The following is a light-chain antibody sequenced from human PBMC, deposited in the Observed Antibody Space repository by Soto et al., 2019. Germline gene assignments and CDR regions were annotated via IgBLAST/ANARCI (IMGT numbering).Light chain of an antibody. J-gene: IGLJ2*01. CDR3: SSYTASSIV. CDR2: DVS. CDR1: SSDVGGYNY. V-gene: IGLV2-14*01. Sequence: QYALTQPASVSGSPGQSITISCTGTSSDVGGYNYVSWYQQHTGKAPKLMIYDVSNRPSGVSNRFSGSKSGNTASLTISGLQAEDEAAYYCSSYTASSIVFGGGTKLTVL.